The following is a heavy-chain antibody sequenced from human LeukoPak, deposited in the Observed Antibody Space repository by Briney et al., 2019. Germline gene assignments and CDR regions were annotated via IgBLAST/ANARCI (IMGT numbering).Heavy chain of an antibody. D-gene: IGHD2-2*01. CDR1: GYTFTSYG. J-gene: IGHJ4*02. V-gene: IGHV1-18*01. CDR2: ISAYNGNT. CDR3: ARDQGCSSTSCPLTRFDY. Sequence: ASVKVSCKASGYTFTSYGISWVRQAPGQGLEWMGWISAYNGNTNYAQKLQGRVTMTTDTSTSTAYMELRSLRSDDTAVYYCARDQGCSSTSCPLTRFDYWGQGTLVTVSS.